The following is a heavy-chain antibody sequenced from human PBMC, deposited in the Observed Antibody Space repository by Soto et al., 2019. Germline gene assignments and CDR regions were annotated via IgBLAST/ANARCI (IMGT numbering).Heavy chain of an antibody. CDR2: IYHSGDT. D-gene: IGHD1-1*01. Sequence: QVQLQESGPGLVKPSQTLSLTCTVSGAYVNTGGYYWSWVRQYPGKGLEWIGSIYHSGDTYYNPSLKSRLTISVDTSKNHFSMSLSSVTVADTAVYYCARAPGNERLDYWGQGTLVIVSS. J-gene: IGHJ4*02. CDR1: GAYVNTGGYY. CDR3: ARAPGNERLDY. V-gene: IGHV4-31*03.